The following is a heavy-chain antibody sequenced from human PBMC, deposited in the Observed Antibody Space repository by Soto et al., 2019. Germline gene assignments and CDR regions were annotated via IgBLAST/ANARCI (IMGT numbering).Heavy chain of an antibody. D-gene: IGHD3-9*01. CDR1: GGSISSYY. CDR2: IYYSGST. J-gene: IGHJ6*03. V-gene: IGHV4-59*01. Sequence: SETLSLTCTVSGGSISSYYWSWIRQPPGKGLEWIGYIYYSGSTNYNPSLKSRVTISVDTSKNQFSLKLSSVTAADTAVYYCARGDCGSGYGGYYYYMDFWGKGTTVNVAS. CDR3: ARGDCGSGYGGYYYYMDF.